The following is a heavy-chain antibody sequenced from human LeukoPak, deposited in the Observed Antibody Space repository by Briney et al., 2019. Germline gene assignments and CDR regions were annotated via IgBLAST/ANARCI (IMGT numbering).Heavy chain of an antibody. V-gene: IGHV3-30*04. CDR1: GFSFSRSA. J-gene: IGHJ6*02. CDR2: ISYDGRNK. Sequence: PGGSLRLSCAASGFSFSRSAMQWVRQAPGKELEWVAVISYDGRNKYYADSVKGRVTISRDNSKNTLYLQLIRPSTDDTAIYYCARERRGPLYGSGSDYYYYFGLDVWGQGTSVTVSS. D-gene: IGHD3-10*01. CDR3: ARERRGPLYGSGSDYYYYFGLDV.